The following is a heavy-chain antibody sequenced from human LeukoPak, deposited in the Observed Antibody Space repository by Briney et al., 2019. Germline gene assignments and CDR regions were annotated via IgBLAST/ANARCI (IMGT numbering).Heavy chain of an antibody. Sequence: GGSQRLSCALSGFTFDDYGMNWVRQARGRWLEWVSCINWNGDYTHYADSVKGRFTISRDNAKNSLYLQMTSMRAEDAALYYCARSYSSRTFYHRDVWGKGTTVTVS. CDR2: INWNGDYT. V-gene: IGHV3-20*04. CDR1: GFTFDDYG. J-gene: IGHJ6*03. D-gene: IGHD6-13*01. CDR3: ARSYSSRTFYHRDV.